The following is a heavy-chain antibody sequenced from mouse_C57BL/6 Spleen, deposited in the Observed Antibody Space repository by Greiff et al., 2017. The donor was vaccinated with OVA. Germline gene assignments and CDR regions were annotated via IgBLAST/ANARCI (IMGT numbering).Heavy chain of an antibody. CDR2: IYPGDGDT. J-gene: IGHJ4*01. Sequence: QVQLQQSGPELVKPGASVKISCKASGYAFSSSWMNWVKQRPGTGLEWIGRIYPGDGDTNYNGKFKGKATLTADKSSSTAYMQLSSLTSEDSAVYFCARDGYSNSDYAMDDWGQGTSVTVSS. CDR1: GYAFSSSW. D-gene: IGHD2-5*01. CDR3: ARDGYSNSDYAMDD. V-gene: IGHV1-82*01.